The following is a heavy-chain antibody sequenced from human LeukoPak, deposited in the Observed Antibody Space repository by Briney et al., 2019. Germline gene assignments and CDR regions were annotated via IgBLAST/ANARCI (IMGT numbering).Heavy chain of an antibody. V-gene: IGHV3-30-3*01. Sequence: GGSLRLSCAASGFTFSSYAMHWVRQAPGKGLEWVAVISYDGSNRYYADSVKGRFTISRDNAKNSLYLQMNSLRAEDTAVYYCARAGYYEQYYFDYWGQGALVTVSS. D-gene: IGHD4-17*01. CDR1: GFTFSSYA. J-gene: IGHJ4*02. CDR3: ARAGYYEQYYFDY. CDR2: ISYDGSNR.